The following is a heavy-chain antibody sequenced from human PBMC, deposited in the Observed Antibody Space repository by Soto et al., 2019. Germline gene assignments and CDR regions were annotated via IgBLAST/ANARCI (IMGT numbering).Heavy chain of an antibody. V-gene: IGHV1-69*13. CDR2: IIPIFGTA. CDR3: ARVLSGAPDWFDP. J-gene: IGHJ5*02. Sequence: SVKVSCKASGGTFSSYAISWVRQAPGQGLEWMGGIIPIFGTANYAQKFQGRVTITADESTSTAYMELSSLRSEDTAVYYCARVLSGAPDWFDPWGQGTLVTVSS. D-gene: IGHD3-10*01. CDR1: GGTFSSYA.